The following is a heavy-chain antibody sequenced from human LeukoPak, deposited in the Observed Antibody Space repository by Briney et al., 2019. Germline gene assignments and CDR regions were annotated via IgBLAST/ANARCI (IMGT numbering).Heavy chain of an antibody. V-gene: IGHV4-59*01. J-gene: IGHJ3*02. CDR3: ARARSVAGRGHDAFDI. D-gene: IGHD6-19*01. CDR2: IYYSGST. Sequence: SETLSLTCTVSGGSISSYYWSWIRQPPGKGLEWIGYIYYSGSTNYNPSLKSRVTISVDTSKNQFSLKLSSVTAADTAVYYCARARSVAGRGHDAFDIWGQGTMVTVPS. CDR1: GGSISSYY.